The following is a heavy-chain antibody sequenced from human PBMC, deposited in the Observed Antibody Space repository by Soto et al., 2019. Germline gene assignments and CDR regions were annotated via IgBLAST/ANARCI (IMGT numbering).Heavy chain of an antibody. V-gene: IGHV2-5*01. J-gene: IGHJ4*01. CDR1: GFSLSTSGLG. CDR3: ANSPSGWYIFDH. CDR2: IYWNDDK. Sequence: QITLKESGPTLVRPTQTLTLTCTFSGFSLSTSGLGVGWIRQPPGKALEWLALIYWNDDKRYSPSPKARLTITKDTSKIQVVLTLNNRDPSETATYYCANSPSGWYIFDHWGHVTPVTVSS. D-gene: IGHD6-19*01.